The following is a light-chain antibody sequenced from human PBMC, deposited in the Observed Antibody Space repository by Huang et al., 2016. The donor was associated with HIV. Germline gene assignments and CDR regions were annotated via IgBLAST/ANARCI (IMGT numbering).Light chain of an antibody. J-gene: IGKJ3*01. CDR2: DTS. V-gene: IGKV3-11*01. Sequence: EIVLTQSPATLSLSPGERATLSCKASQRVSSSLAWYQQKPGQAPRLLIYDTSTRATGIPARFSGSESWTDFTLTISSLEPEDFAVYYCQQRSNWPLFTFGPGTKVDIK. CDR3: QQRSNWPLFT. CDR1: QRVSSS.